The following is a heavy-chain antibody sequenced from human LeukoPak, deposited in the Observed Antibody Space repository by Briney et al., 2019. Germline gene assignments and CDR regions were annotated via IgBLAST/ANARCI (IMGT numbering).Heavy chain of an antibody. V-gene: IGHV4-31*03. CDR2: IYYSGST. Sequence: SETLSLTCTVSGGSISSGGYYWSWIRQHPGKGLEWIGYIYYSGSTYYNPSLKSRVTISVDTSKNQFSLKLSSVTAADTAVYYCARAPVGQPVAGQFDYWGQGTLVTVSS. CDR1: GGSISSGGYY. CDR3: ARAPVGQPVAGQFDY. D-gene: IGHD6-19*01. J-gene: IGHJ4*02.